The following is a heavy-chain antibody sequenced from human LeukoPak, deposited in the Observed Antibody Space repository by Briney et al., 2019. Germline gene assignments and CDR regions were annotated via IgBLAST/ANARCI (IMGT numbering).Heavy chain of an antibody. V-gene: IGHV3-23*01. CDR1: GFTFTNYA. CDR2: INNRGDTT. CDR3: AKVSLRWWGYVDY. J-gene: IGHJ4*02. Sequence: PGGSLRLSCAASGFTFTNYAMTWVRQAPGKGLEWVSSINNRGDTTYYTDSVKGRFTISRDNSKNTLYLQMNSLRAEDTAVYYCAKVSLRWWGYVDYWGQGTLVTVSS. D-gene: IGHD4-23*01.